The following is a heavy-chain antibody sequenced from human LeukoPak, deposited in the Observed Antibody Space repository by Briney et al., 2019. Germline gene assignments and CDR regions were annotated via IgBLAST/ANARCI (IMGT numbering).Heavy chain of an antibody. CDR1: GFTFSSYW. D-gene: IGHD6-13*01. J-gene: IGHJ4*02. Sequence: GGSLRLSCAASGFTFSSYWMHWVRQAPGKGLVWVSRINSDGSSTSYADPVKGRFTISRDNAKNTLYLQMNSLRAEDTAVYYCAREGLAAAGRGKFDYWGQGTLVTVSS. CDR2: INSDGSST. CDR3: AREGLAAAGRGKFDY. V-gene: IGHV3-74*01.